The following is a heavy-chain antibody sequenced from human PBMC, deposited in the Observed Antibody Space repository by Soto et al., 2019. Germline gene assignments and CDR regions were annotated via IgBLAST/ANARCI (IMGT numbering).Heavy chain of an antibody. CDR2: INHSRST. D-gene: IGHD4-4*01. Sequence: PSETLSLTCAVYGGSFSGYSWGWIRQAPGNGLDCNAEINHSRSTTSDPALKSRGTISVDTSKNQFSVKLSSVTAAATAVYSCARSKRAFAYWVQGTLVT. CDR3: ARSKRAFAY. V-gene: IGHV4-34*01. J-gene: IGHJ4*02. CDR1: GGSFSGYS.